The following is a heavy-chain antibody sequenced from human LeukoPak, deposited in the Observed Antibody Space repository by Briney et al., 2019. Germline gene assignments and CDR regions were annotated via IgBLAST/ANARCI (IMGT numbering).Heavy chain of an antibody. Sequence: GGSLRLSCAASGFTFSSYWMGWVRQAPGKGLEWVANIKQDGSEKYYVDSVKGRFTISRDNAKNSLYLQMNSLRAEDTAVYYCARVHDYDFWSGLGAFDIWGQGTMVTVSS. CDR3: ARVHDYDFWSGLGAFDI. D-gene: IGHD3-3*01. CDR1: GFTFSSYW. V-gene: IGHV3-7*01. J-gene: IGHJ3*02. CDR2: IKQDGSEK.